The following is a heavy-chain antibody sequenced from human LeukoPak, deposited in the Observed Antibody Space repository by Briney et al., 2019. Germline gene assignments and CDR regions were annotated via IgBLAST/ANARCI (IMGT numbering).Heavy chain of an antibody. V-gene: IGHV3-23*01. Sequence: PGGSLRLSCAASGFTFSSYAMSWVRQAPEKGLEWVSAISGSGGSTYYADSVKGRFTISRDNSKNTLYLQMNSLRAEDTAVYYCANLQGIAAAGTLDYWGQGTLVTVSS. D-gene: IGHD6-13*01. CDR3: ANLQGIAAAGTLDY. CDR2: ISGSGGST. CDR1: GFTFSSYA. J-gene: IGHJ4*02.